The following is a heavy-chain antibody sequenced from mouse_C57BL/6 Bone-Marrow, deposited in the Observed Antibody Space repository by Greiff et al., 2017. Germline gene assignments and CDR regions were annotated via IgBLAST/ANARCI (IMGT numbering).Heavy chain of an antibody. V-gene: IGHV14-2*01. CDR1: GFNIKDYY. CDR2: IDPEDGET. CDR3: ARSPYGSSHFDY. D-gene: IGHD1-1*01. Sequence: GQLQQSGAELVKPGASVKLSCTASGFNIKDYYMHWVKLRTEQGLGWIGRIDPEDGETKSAPKFQGKATITAYPSYNTAYLQLSSRRSEDTAVDYCARSPYGSSHFDYWGQGTTLTVSS. J-gene: IGHJ2*01.